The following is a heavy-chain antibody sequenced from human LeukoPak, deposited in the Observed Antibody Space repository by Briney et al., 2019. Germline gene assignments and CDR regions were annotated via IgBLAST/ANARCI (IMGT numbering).Heavy chain of an antibody. D-gene: IGHD3-10*01. CDR1: GFTFGAYA. J-gene: IGHJ4*02. Sequence: PGGSLRLSCAASGFTFGAYAMNWVRQAPGRGLDWVSSISRSGRDIYYADSVRRRFPISRDNARDSLFLQMNSLRAEDTAVYYCARDGNYYGSGRTFDYWGQGTLVTVSS. CDR3: ARDGNYYGSGRTFDY. CDR2: ISRSGRDI. V-gene: IGHV3-21*01.